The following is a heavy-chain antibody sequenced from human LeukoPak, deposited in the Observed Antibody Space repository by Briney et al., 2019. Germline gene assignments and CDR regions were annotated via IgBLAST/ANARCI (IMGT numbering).Heavy chain of an antibody. D-gene: IGHD2-8*01. V-gene: IGHV3-21*01. Sequence: PGESLRLSCAASGFTFSSYSMNWVRQAPGKGLEWVSSISSSSSYIYYADSVKGRFTISRDNAKNSLYLQMNSLRAEDTAVYYCARGNGYYYYYYMDVWGKGTTVTISS. CDR1: GFTFSSYS. J-gene: IGHJ6*03. CDR2: ISSSSSYI. CDR3: ARGNGYYYYYYMDV.